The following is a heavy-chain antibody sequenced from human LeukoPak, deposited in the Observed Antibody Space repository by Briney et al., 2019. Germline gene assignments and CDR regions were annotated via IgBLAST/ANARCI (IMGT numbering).Heavy chain of an antibody. CDR3: ARGIITGNNPTRYYMDV. D-gene: IGHD1-1*01. CDR2: IIPMFGTA. CDR1: GSTFSSYA. J-gene: IGHJ6*03. V-gene: IGHV1-69*05. Sequence: SVKVSCKASGSTFSSYAISWVRQAPGQGLEWMGGIIPMFGTANNARKFQGRVTITTDESTTTVYLELSSLRSKDTAAYYCARGIITGNNPTRYYMDVWGTGTTVTVSS.